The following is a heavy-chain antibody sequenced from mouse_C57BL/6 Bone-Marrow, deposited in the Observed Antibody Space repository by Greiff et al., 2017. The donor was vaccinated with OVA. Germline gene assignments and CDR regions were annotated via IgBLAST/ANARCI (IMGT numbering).Heavy chain of an antibody. J-gene: IGHJ3*01. Sequence: EVKLMESGGDLVKPGGSLKLSCAASGFTFSSYGMSWVRQTPDKRLEWVATISSGGSYTYYPDSVKGRFTISRDNAKNTLYLQMSSLKSEDTAMYYCARHATTVVEDWFAYWGQGTLVTVSA. V-gene: IGHV5-6*01. CDR3: ARHATTVVEDWFAY. CDR2: ISSGGSYT. CDR1: GFTFSSYG. D-gene: IGHD1-1*01.